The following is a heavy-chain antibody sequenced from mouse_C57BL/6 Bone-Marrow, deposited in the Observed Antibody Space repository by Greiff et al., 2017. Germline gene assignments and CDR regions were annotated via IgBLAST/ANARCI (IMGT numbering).Heavy chain of an antibody. V-gene: IGHV1-82*01. D-gene: IGHD1-1*01. Sequence: VQLQQSGPELVKPGASVKISCKASGYAFSSSWMNWVKQRPGKGLEWIGRIYPGDGDTNYNGKFKGKATLTADKSSSTAYMQLSSLTSEDSAVYFCARRGLFTTVVATRWYFDVWGTGTTVTVSS. J-gene: IGHJ1*03. CDR2: IYPGDGDT. CDR3: ARRGLFTTVVATRWYFDV. CDR1: GYAFSSSW.